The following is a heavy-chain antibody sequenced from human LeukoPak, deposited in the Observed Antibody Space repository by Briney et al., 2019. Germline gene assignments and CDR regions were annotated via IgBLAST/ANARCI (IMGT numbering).Heavy chain of an antibody. CDR1: GYSISCGYY. J-gene: IGHJ4*02. CDR3: ARAQVLLWFGELITSPIDY. V-gene: IGHV4-38-2*01. CDR2: IYHSGST. D-gene: IGHD3-10*01. Sequence: SETLSLTCAVSGYSISCGYYWGWIRQPPGKGLEWIGSIYHSGSTYYNPSLKSRVTISVDTSKNQFSLKLSSVTAADTAVYYCARAQVLLWFGELITSPIDYWGQGTLVTVSS.